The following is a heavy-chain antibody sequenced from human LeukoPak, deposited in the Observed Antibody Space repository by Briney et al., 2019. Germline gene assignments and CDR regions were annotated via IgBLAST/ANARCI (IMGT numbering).Heavy chain of an antibody. CDR2: IIPILGIA. J-gene: IGHJ4*02. D-gene: IGHD5-24*01. V-gene: IGHV1-69*04. CDR1: GGTFSSYT. Sequence: SAKVSCKASGGTFSSYTISWVRQAPGQGLEWMGRIIPILGIANYAQKFQGRVTITADKSTSTAYMELSSLRSEDTAVYYCARDKRRDGYNSWGQGTLVTVSS. CDR3: ARDKRRDGYNS.